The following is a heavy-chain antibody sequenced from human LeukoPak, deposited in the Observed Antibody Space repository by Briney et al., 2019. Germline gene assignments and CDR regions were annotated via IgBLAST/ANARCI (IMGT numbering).Heavy chain of an antibody. CDR2: ISSSSSYI. J-gene: IGHJ3*02. V-gene: IGHV3-21*01. Sequence: GGPLRLSCAASVFTFSSYSTNWVRQAPGKGLEWVSSISSSSSYIYYAHSVKGRFSISRDNAKNSLYLQMNSLRAEDTAVYYCARAPQVGATVDDAFDIWGQGTMVTLSS. CDR3: ARAPQVGATVDDAFDI. CDR1: VFTFSSYS. D-gene: IGHD1-26*01.